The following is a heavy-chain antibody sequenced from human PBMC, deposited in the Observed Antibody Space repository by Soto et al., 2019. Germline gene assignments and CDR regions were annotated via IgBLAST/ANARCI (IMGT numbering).Heavy chain of an antibody. D-gene: IGHD3-10*01. V-gene: IGHV1-69*01. Sequence: QVQLVQSGAEVKTPGSSVKVSCKASGGTFSSYAISWVRQAPGQGLEWMGGIIPIFGTANYAQKFEGRVTITAVASTRTAYMELRSLRSEDKAVDYCARDLGNTYYCGSGSYLGGWYYYYGMEVWGQGTTVTVSS. CDR2: IIPIFGTA. CDR1: GGTFSSYA. CDR3: ARDLGNTYYCGSGSYLGGWYYYYGMEV. J-gene: IGHJ6*02.